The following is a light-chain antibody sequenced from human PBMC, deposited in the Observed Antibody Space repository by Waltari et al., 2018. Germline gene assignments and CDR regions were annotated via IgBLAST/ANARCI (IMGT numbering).Light chain of an antibody. CDR1: TSDVGGYHY. J-gene: IGLJ3*02. CDR3: SSYTRSTTLV. Sequence: QSALTQPASVSGSPRQSITISCTGPTSDVGGYHYAPWYQTHPGSAPNLILYEVSNRPSGVSNRFSGSKSGTTASLTISGLQAEDEADYYCSSYTRSTTLVFGGGTKLTVL. CDR2: EVS. V-gene: IGLV2-14*01.